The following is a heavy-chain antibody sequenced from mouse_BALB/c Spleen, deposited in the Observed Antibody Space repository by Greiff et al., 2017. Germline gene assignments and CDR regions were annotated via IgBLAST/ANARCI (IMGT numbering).Heavy chain of an antibody. Sequence: EVQVVESGGGLVKPGGSLKLSCAASGFTFSDYYMYWVRQTPEKRLEWVATISDGGSYTYYPDSVKGRFTISRDNAKNNLYLQMSSLKSEDTAMYYCAREGDALYYAMDYWGQGTSVTVSS. J-gene: IGHJ4*01. V-gene: IGHV5-4*02. CDR1: GFTFSDYY. CDR2: ISDGGSYT. CDR3: AREGDALYYAMDY.